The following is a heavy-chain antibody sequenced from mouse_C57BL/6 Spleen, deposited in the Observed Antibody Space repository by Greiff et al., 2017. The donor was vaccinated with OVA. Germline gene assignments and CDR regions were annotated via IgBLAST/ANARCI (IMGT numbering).Heavy chain of an antibody. CDR2: IDPKSGGT. CDR1: GYTFTSYW. J-gene: IGHJ2*01. D-gene: IGHD4-1*01. V-gene: IGHV1-72*01. Sequence: QVQLQQSGAELVKPGASVKLSCKASGYTFTSYWMHWVKQRPGRGLEWIGRIDPKSGGTKYNEKFKSKATLTVDKPSTTAYLQRSSLTSDDSAFYYCARGWEDYWGQGTTLSVSS. CDR3: ARGWEDY.